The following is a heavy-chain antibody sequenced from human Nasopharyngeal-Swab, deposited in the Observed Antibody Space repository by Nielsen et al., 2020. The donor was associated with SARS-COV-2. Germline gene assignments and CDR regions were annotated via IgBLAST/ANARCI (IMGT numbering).Heavy chain of an antibody. V-gene: IGHV3-33*01. Sequence: VRQMPGKGLEWVAVIWYDGSNKYYADYVKGRFTISRDNSKNTLYLQMNSLRAEDTAVYYCARERYSGSYDYWGQGTLVTVSS. J-gene: IGHJ4*02. CDR3: ARERYSGSYDY. CDR2: IWYDGSNK. D-gene: IGHD1-26*01.